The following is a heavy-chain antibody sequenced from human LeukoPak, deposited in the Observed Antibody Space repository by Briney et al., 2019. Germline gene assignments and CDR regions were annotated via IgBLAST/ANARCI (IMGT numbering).Heavy chain of an antibody. D-gene: IGHD2-15*01. J-gene: IGHJ1*01. CDR2: FDPEDGET. CDR1: GYTLTELS. Sequence: ASVKVSCKVSGYTLTELSMHWVRQAPGKGLEWMGGFDPEDGETIYAQKFQGRVTMTEDTSTDTAYMELSSLRSEDAAVYYCARDFVRSGARPDGFQHWGQGTLVTVSS. V-gene: IGHV1-24*01. CDR3: ARDFVRSGARPDGFQH.